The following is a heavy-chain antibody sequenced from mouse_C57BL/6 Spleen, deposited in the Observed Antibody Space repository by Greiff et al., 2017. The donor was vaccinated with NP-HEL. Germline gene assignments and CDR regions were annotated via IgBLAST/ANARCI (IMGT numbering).Heavy chain of an antibody. Sequence: QVQLQQPGAELVRPGTSVKLSCKASGYTFTSYWMNWVKQRPGQGLEWIGVIDPSDSYTNYNQKFKGKATLTVDTSSSTAYMQLSSLTSEDSAVYYCATGTLFAYWGQGTLVTVSA. CDR2: IDPSDSYT. V-gene: IGHV1-59*01. CDR1: GYTFTSYW. J-gene: IGHJ3*01. CDR3: ATGTLFAY. D-gene: IGHD4-1*01.